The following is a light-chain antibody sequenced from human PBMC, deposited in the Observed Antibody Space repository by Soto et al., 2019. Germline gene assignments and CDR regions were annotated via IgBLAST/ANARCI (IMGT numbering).Light chain of an antibody. Sequence: EIVLTQSPATLSWSPGERATLSCRASQSISSSLAWYQQKPGHAPRLLIYDASTRATGFTARFSGSGYGTDFPLTIGSLEPEDFAVYYCQQRSEWPRTFGQGTKVEIK. CDR2: DAS. CDR1: QSISSS. V-gene: IGKV3-11*01. CDR3: QQRSEWPRT. J-gene: IGKJ1*01.